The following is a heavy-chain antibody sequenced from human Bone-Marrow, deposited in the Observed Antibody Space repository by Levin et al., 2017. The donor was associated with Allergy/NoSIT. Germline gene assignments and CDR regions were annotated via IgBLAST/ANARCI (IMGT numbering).Heavy chain of an antibody. CDR2: IKSNTDGGTT. V-gene: IGHV3-15*01. CDR3: AILSNGGSPF. D-gene: IGHD4-23*01. J-gene: IGHJ4*02. Sequence: GGSLRLSCAASGFTFSNAWMTWVRQAPGKGLEWVGRIKSNTDGGTTDCGPPVKGRFTISRDDSKSTLYLEMNSLKTEDTAVYYCAILSNGGSPFWGQGTLVTVSS. CDR1: GFTFSNAW.